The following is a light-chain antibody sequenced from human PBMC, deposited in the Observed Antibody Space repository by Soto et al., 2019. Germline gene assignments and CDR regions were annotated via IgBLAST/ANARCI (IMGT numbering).Light chain of an antibody. V-gene: IGKV1-5*03. CDR3: QQYSGYATT. Sequence: DIQMTQSPSTLSASVGDRVTITCRASQSISNWLAWYQQKPGKAPKLLIYKASSLESGVPSRFSGSGSGTEFTLTISSLQPDDFATYCCQQYSGYATTFGQGTRVEVK. CDR2: KAS. CDR1: QSISNW. J-gene: IGKJ1*01.